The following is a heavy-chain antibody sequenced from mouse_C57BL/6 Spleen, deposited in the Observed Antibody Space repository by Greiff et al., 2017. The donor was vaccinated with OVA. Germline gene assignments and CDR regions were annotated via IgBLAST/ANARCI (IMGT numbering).Heavy chain of an antibody. Sequence: EVKVVESGGGLVQPGGSLSLSCAASGFTFTDYYMSWVRQPPGKALEWLGFIRTKANGSTTEYSASVKGRFTISRDNSQSILYLKMNAVGAEDSATDCCARDNYAVAYWGQGTLVTVSA. CDR3: ARDNYAVAY. CDR1: GFTFTDYY. CDR2: IRTKANGSTT. J-gene: IGHJ3*01. D-gene: IGHD1-1*01. V-gene: IGHV7-3*01.